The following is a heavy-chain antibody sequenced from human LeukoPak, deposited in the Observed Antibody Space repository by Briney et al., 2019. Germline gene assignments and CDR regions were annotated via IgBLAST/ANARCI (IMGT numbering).Heavy chain of an antibody. Sequence: SETLSLTCAVYGGSFSGYYWSWIRQPPGKGLEWIGEINHSGSTNYNPSLKSRVTISVDTSKNQFSLKLSSVTAADTVVYYCARAPSFLYSSSWLDYWGQGTLVTVS. CDR1: GGSFSGYY. CDR2: INHSGST. J-gene: IGHJ4*02. D-gene: IGHD6-13*01. CDR3: ARAPSFLYSSSWLDY. V-gene: IGHV4-34*01.